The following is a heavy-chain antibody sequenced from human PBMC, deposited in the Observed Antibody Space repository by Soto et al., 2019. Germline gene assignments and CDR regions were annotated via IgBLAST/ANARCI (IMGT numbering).Heavy chain of an antibody. J-gene: IGHJ4*02. CDR2: IIPIFGTT. CDR3: ARGVGAYYFDY. V-gene: IGHV1-69*01. CDR1: GGTFSTYA. Sequence: QVQLVQSGAEVKKPGSSVKVSCKASGGTFSTYAITWVRKAPGQGLEWLGGIIPIFGTTDYARKFQGRVTITAAESTSTVFIDLSSLTSEDTAVYYCARGVGAYYFDYWGQGTLVTVSS. D-gene: IGHD1-26*01.